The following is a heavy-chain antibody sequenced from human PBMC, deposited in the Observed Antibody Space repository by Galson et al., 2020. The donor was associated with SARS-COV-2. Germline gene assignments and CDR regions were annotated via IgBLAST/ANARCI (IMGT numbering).Heavy chain of an antibody. J-gene: IGHJ4*02. CDR1: SGSITSGGFR. Sequence: SETLSLTCTVSSGSITSGGFRWSWIRHQSGKGLEWIGYMYYSGSTYYNPALKSRLTLTMDTSENQFSLKLTSVTAADTAVYYCARGPRLGEFSLHLDQWGQGIQVTVSS. CDR2: MYYSGST. V-gene: IGHV4-31*03. CDR3: ARGPRLGEFSLHLDQ. D-gene: IGHD1-1*01.